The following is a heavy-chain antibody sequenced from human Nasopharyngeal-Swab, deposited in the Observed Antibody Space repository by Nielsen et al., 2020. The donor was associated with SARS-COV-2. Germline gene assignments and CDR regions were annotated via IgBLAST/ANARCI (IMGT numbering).Heavy chain of an antibody. Sequence: SVKVSCKASGGTFSSYAISWVRQAPGQGLEWMGRIIPILGIANYAQKFQGRVTITADKSTSTAYMELSSLRSEDTAVYYCARSNGILTGFFDYWGQGTLVTVSS. D-gene: IGHD3-9*01. CDR3: ARSNGILTGFFDY. V-gene: IGHV1-69*04. CDR1: GGTFSSYA. CDR2: IIPILGIA. J-gene: IGHJ4*02.